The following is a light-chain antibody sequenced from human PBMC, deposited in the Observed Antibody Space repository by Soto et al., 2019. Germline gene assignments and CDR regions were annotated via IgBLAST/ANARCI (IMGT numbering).Light chain of an antibody. CDR1: SSDVGGYNY. Sequence: QSVLTPPASVSGSPGQSITISCTGTSSDVGGYNYVSWYQQHPGKAPKLMIYDVSNRPSGISNRFSGSKSGNTASLTISGLQAEDEADYYCTSYTNSGTLVVFGGGTKVTVL. CDR3: TSYTNSGTLVV. V-gene: IGLV2-14*01. J-gene: IGLJ2*01. CDR2: DVS.